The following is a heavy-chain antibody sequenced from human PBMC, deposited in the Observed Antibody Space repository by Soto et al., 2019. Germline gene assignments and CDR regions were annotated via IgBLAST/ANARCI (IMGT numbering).Heavy chain of an antibody. J-gene: IGHJ6*02. CDR1: GGSFSGYY. Sequence: LSLPCSVYGGSFSGYYSGWIRHPPGKGLERSGGINHSGSTNYNPSLKSRVTISVTTSKNQFSLKLSYVTAADTAVYYCARVQWLSNYYCMDDWGQGTTVTVSS. CDR2: INHSGST. V-gene: IGHV4-34*01. D-gene: IGHD6-19*01. CDR3: ARVQWLSNYYCMDD.